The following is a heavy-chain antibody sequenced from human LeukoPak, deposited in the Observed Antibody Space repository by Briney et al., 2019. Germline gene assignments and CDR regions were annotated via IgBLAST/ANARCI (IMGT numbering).Heavy chain of an antibody. CDR1: GFTFVDYG. Sequence: GGSLRLSCAASGFTFVDYGMSCVRQAPGKGLEWVSGISGSSASTYYADSVKGRFTISRDNSKNTLYVQSSSLRAEDTVVYYCWVGCYYFDYWGQGTLVTVSS. V-gene: IGHV3-23*01. CDR3: WVGCYYFDY. J-gene: IGHJ4*02. CDR2: ISGSSAST. D-gene: IGHD3-10*01.